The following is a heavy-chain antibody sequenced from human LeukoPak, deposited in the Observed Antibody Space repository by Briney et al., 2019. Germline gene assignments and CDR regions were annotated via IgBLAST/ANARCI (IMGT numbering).Heavy chain of an antibody. CDR1: GFTFSSYA. CDR2: ISSNGGST. Sequence: GGSLRLSCAASGFTFSSYAMHWVRQAPGKGLEYVSAISSNGGSTYYANSVKGRFTISRDNAKNSLYLQMNSLRAEDTALYYCARDTIRWRRNDYGDYDAFDIWGQGTMVTVSS. D-gene: IGHD4-17*01. CDR3: ARDTIRWRRNDYGDYDAFDI. J-gene: IGHJ3*02. V-gene: IGHV3-64*01.